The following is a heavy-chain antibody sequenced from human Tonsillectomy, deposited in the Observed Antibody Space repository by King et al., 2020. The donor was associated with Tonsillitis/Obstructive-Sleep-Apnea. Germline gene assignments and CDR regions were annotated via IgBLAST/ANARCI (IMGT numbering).Heavy chain of an antibody. D-gene: IGHD5-18*01. V-gene: IGHV3-53*01. CDR1: GFTVSSNY. J-gene: IGHJ4*02. Sequence: QLVQSGGGLIQPGGSLTLSCAASGFTVSSNYMSWVRQAPGKGLEWVSVIYSGGNTYYADSVKGRFTISRDNSKNTLYLQMKSLRAEDTAVYYCARGAGSSYGLVYWGQGTLVTVSS. CDR3: ARGAGSSYGLVY. CDR2: IYSGGNT.